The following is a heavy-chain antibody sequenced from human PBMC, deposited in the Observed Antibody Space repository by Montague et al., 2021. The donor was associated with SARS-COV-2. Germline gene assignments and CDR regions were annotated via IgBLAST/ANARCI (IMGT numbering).Heavy chain of an antibody. V-gene: IGHV4-39*01. CDR2: IYYSGNT. Sequence: SETLSLTCTVSGGSITSSAYYWSWIRRSPGKGLEWIGTIYYSGNTYSNPSLKSRLTISMDTSKSQVSLKINSVTAADTAVYFCASLASPAYCGGDCSLRDSGTDVWGQGTRVTVSS. J-gene: IGHJ6*02. CDR1: GGSITSSAYY. CDR3: ASLASPAYCGGDCSLRDSGTDV. D-gene: IGHD2-21*02.